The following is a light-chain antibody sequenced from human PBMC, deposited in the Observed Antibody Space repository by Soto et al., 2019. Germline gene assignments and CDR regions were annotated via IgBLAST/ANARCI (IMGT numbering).Light chain of an antibody. CDR3: SSYTSSTSGYV. Sequence: QSALTQPASVSGSPGQSITISCTGTSSDVGGYNYVSWYQQHPGKAPKLMIYDVSNWPSGVSNRFSGSKSGNTASLTISGLQAEDEADYYCSSYTSSTSGYVFGTGTKVTVL. CDR1: SSDVGGYNY. V-gene: IGLV2-14*01. CDR2: DVS. J-gene: IGLJ1*01.